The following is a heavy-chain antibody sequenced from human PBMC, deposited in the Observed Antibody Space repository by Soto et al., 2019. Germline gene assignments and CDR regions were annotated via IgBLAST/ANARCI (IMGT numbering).Heavy chain of an antibody. D-gene: IGHD1-26*01. J-gene: IGHJ5*01. CDR1: GDSVSSSSVT. Sequence: SQTLSLTCAISGDSVSSSSVTWNWIRQSPSRGLEWLGRTYYRSKWYNDYEESVKRRININPDTSKNQFSLHLNYVTPEDTAVYYCVRLIGNSWLDFWGQGTLVSVSS. CDR3: VRLIGNSWLDF. V-gene: IGHV6-1*01. CDR2: TYYRSKWYN.